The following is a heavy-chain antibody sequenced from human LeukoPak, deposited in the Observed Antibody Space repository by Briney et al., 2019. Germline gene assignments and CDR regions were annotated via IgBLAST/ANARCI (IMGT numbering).Heavy chain of an antibody. Sequence: PGGSLRLSCAAFGFAFSTYAMSWVRQAPGKGLEWVSGISGSGGSTYYGDSVKGRFTISRDNSKNTLYLQMNSLIAGDTAIYYCAKNRALHEIDYWGQGTLVTVSS. CDR3: AKNRALHEIDY. D-gene: IGHD2-21*01. J-gene: IGHJ4*02. V-gene: IGHV3-23*02. CDR1: GFAFSTYA. CDR2: ISGSGGST.